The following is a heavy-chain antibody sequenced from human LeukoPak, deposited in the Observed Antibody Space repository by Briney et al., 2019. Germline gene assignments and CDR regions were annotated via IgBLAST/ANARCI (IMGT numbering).Heavy chain of an antibody. CDR1: GFTFNNYW. Sequence: GGSLRLSCEASGFTFNNYWMSWVRQAPGKGLEGVANIRYDGSEKYYVDSVKGRFTISRDNAKNSLYLEMNSLRAEDTAVYYCARTYYDFWSGYYSHEGNPFDYWGQGTLVTVSS. CDR3: ARTYYDFWSGYYSHEGNPFDY. D-gene: IGHD3-3*01. CDR2: IRYDGSEK. J-gene: IGHJ4*02. V-gene: IGHV3-7*01.